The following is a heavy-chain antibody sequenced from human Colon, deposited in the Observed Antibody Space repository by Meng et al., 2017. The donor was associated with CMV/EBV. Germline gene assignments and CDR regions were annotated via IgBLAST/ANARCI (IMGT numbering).Heavy chain of an antibody. Sequence: SETLSLTCAVYGGSFSGYYWSWIRQSPGKGLEWIGEILQGGNTNYNPSLKGRVTVSVDTSMNQFSLKLSSVTAADTAVYYCARGVGGSRKMKYWGQGTLVTVSS. CDR1: GGSFSGYY. D-gene: IGHD1-26*01. CDR2: ILQGGNT. CDR3: ARGVGGSRKMKY. V-gene: IGHV4-34*01. J-gene: IGHJ4*02.